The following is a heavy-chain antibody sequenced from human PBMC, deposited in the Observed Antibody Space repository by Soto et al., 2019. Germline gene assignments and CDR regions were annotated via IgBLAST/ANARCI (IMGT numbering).Heavy chain of an antibody. D-gene: IGHD5-12*01. V-gene: IGHV3-33*07. CDR1: GFTFSSYG. CDR3: VKSRYPVDYYYYCMDV. CDR2: IWYDGSNK. Sequence: GGSLRLSCAASGFTFSSYGMYWVRQAPGKGLEWVAVIWYDGSNKYYGDSVKGRFSISRDNSKNTLYLQMNSLRAEDTAIYYCVKSRYPVDYYYYCMDVWGKGTTVTVSS. J-gene: IGHJ6*03.